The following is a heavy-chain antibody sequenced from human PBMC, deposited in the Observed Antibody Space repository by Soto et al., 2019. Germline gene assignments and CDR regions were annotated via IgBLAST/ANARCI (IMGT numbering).Heavy chain of an antibody. Sequence: GASVKVSCKASGGTFSSYAISWVRQAPGQGLEWMGGIIPIFGTANYAQKFQGRVTITADESTSTAYMELSSLRSEDKAVYYCAGALKDYYDSSGSPGYWGQGTLVTVSS. D-gene: IGHD3-22*01. J-gene: IGHJ4*02. CDR1: GGTFSSYA. CDR2: IIPIFGTA. CDR3: AGALKDYYDSSGSPGY. V-gene: IGHV1-69*13.